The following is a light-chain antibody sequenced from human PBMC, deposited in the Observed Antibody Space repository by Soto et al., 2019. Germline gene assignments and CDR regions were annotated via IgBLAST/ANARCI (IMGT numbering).Light chain of an antibody. V-gene: IGKV1-27*01. CDR2: AAS. Sequence: IQMPQSPSSLSASVGDTVTITCRASQVTSNSLAWYQQKPGKGPKLLIYAASTLESGVPSRFSGSGSGTDFTLTISSLQPEDVATYYCQEYKSGSTFGQGTRLEIK. CDR1: QVTSNS. CDR3: QEYKSGST. J-gene: IGKJ5*01.